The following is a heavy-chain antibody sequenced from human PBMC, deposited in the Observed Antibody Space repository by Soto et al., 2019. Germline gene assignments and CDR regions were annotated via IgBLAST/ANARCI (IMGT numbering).Heavy chain of an antibody. V-gene: IGHV3-23*01. D-gene: IGHD3-10*01. Sequence: EVQLLESGGGLVQPGGSLRLSCAASRFTFSTYAMSWVRQAPGKGLEWVSDISGSGGNTYYADSVKGRFTISRDNSKNTLYLEMNSLRAEDTAVYYCAKSAMVRGGGWFDPWGQGTLVTVPS. CDR1: RFTFSTYA. CDR2: ISGSGGNT. J-gene: IGHJ5*02. CDR3: AKSAMVRGGGWFDP.